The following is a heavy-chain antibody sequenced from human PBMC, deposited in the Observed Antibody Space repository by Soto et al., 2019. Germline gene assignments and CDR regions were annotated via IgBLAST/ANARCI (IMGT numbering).Heavy chain of an antibody. V-gene: IGHV1-8*01. CDR1: GYTFGTYD. D-gene: IGHD6-13*01. J-gene: IGHJ4*02. CDR2: MNPNSGNT. Sequence: QVQLVQSGAEVKKPGASVKVSCKASGYTFGTYDIDWVRLATGQGLEWMGSMNPNSGNTEYAQKFQGRVTMTRDTSISTAYMELSSLRSEDTAIYYCARTMGGIAAAGNDYWGQGTLVTVSS. CDR3: ARTMGGIAAAGNDY.